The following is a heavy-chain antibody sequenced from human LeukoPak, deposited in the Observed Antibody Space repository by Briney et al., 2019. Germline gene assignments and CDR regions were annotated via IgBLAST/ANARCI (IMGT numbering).Heavy chain of an antibody. CDR2: ISGSGGGT. CDR1: GFTFRSYA. V-gene: IGHV3-23*01. CDR3: AKALKTTVSDY. D-gene: IGHD4-17*01. Sequence: GGSLRLSCAASGFTFRSYAIHWVRQAPGKGLEWVSAISGSGGGTYYADSVKGRFTISRDNSKNTLYLQMNSLRAEDTAVYYCAKALKTTVSDYWGQGTLVTVSS. J-gene: IGHJ4*02.